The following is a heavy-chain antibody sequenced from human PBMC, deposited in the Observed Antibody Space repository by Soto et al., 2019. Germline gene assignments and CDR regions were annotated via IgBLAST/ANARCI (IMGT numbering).Heavy chain of an antibody. J-gene: IGHJ4*02. CDR2: INHSGSP. V-gene: IGHV4-34*01. Sequence: SETLSLTCAVYGGSFSGYCWTWIRQPPGTGLEWIGDINHSGSPNYNPSIKSRVTISVDTSKNQFSLKMTSVTAADTAVYYCARDKITGLFDYWGQGTLVTVSS. CDR1: GGSFSGYC. CDR3: ARDKITGLFDY. D-gene: IGHD2-8*02.